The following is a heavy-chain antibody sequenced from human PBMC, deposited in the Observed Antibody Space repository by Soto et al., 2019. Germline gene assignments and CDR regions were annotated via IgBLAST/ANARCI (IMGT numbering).Heavy chain of an antibody. CDR1: GYAFTIYG. Sequence: QVHLVQSGAEVKKPGASVKVSCQGSGYAFTIYGITWVRQAPGQGLEWMGWISAHNGNTNYAQKLQGRVTVTRDTSTSTAYMELRSLRYDDTAVYYCARGRDGDYWGQGALVTVSS. V-gene: IGHV1-18*01. D-gene: IGHD6-6*01. CDR2: ISAHNGNT. CDR3: ARGRDGDY. J-gene: IGHJ4*02.